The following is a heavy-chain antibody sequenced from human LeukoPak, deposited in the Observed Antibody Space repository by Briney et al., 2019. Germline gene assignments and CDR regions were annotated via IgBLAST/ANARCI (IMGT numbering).Heavy chain of an antibody. V-gene: IGHV4-39*01. Sequence: PSETLSLTCTVSGGSISSSSYYWGWIRQPPGKGLEWIGSIYYGGSTYYNPSLKSRVTISVDTSKNQFSLKLSSVTAADTAVYYCARQRGGGYWYFDLWGRGTLVTVSS. J-gene: IGHJ2*01. CDR3: ARQRGGGYWYFDL. CDR1: GGSISSSSYY. CDR2: IYYGGST.